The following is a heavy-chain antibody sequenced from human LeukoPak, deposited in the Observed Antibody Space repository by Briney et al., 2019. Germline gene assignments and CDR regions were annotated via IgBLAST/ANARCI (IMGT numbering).Heavy chain of an antibody. V-gene: IGHV3-43*01. CDR2: SSWDDNTE. J-gene: IGHJ3*02. CDR3: GKGPRRCTGCDGFDI. Sequence: PGGSLRLSCAASGFTFDDHTMHWVRHAPGKGLEWVSISSWDDNTEYYADSVKGRFNISRDNSKTSLYLQMNSLRTEDTAVYYCGKGPRRCTGCDGFDILGQGTMDSVSS. CDR1: GFTFDDHT. D-gene: IGHD1-14*01.